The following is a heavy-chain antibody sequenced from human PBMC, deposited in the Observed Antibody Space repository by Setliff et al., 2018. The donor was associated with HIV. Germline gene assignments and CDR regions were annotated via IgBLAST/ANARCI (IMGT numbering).Heavy chain of an antibody. CDR1: GYSFNDFY. J-gene: IGHJ1*01. D-gene: IGHD3-10*01. V-gene: IGHV1-2*02. Sequence: GASVKVSCKTSGYSFNDFYIHWVRQAPGQGLQWMGWINPRYKETKYAPRFQGRVTMTRDSSINTGYMELDRLTSDDTATYFCAISGANSVFRHWGPGTRVTVSS. CDR3: AISGANSVFRH. CDR2: INPRYKET.